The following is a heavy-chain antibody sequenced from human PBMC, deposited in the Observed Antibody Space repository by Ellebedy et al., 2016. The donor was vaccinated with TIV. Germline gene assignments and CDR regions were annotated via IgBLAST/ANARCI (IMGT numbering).Heavy chain of an antibody. D-gene: IGHD3-3*01. V-gene: IGHV1-69*13. CDR1: GGTLDNNA. Sequence: SVKVSXXASGGTLDNNAISWVRQAPGQGLEWVGRIIPNFGMTDYTHQFQNRVTITADESTNTVYMELSSLKSEDTAVYYCARIFGADFYPDVWGNGTTVTVSS. CDR2: IIPNFGMT. J-gene: IGHJ6*03. CDR3: ARIFGADFYPDV.